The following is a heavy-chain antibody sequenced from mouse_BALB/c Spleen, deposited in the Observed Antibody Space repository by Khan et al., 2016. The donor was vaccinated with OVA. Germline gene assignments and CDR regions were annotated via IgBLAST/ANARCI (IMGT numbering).Heavy chain of an antibody. V-gene: IGHV1S132*01. CDR2: IFPGTGTT. CDR3: ARAYLGNYEFAY. J-gene: IGHJ3*01. CDR1: GYTFTSYW. D-gene: IGHD2-10*01. Sequence: QVQLKQSGAELVKPGASVKLSCKTSGYTFTSYWIQWVKQRPGQGLGWIGEIFPGTGTTYYNENFKGKATLTVDTSSSTAFMKLSSLTSEDSAVYFCARAYLGNYEFAYWGQGTLVTVSA.